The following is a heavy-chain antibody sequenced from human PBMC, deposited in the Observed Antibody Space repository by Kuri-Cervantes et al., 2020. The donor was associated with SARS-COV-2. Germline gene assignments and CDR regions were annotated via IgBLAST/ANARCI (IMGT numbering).Heavy chain of an antibody. D-gene: IGHD6-13*01. J-gene: IGHJ4*02. V-gene: IGHV4-59*01. CDR3: ARGLEAAGSLDY. CDR2: IYYSGST. Sequence: ESLKISCAVYGGSFSGYYWSWIRQPPGKGLEWIGYIYYSGSTDYNPSLKSRVTISLDTSKNQVSLRLSSVTPADTAVYYCARGLEAAGSLDYWGQGTLVTVSS. CDR1: GGSFSGYY.